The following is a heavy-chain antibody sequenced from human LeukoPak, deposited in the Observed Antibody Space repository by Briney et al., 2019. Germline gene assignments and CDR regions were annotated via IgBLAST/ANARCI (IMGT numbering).Heavy chain of an antibody. CDR1: GFTFSSYA. Sequence: PGGSPRLPCAASGFTFSSYAMSWVRQAPGKGLEWVSAISGSGGSTYYADSVKGRFTISRDNSKNTLYLQMNSLRAEDTAVYYCAKDPHYYDSSGYYEYFDLWGCGTLVTVSS. CDR3: AKDPHYYDSSGYYEYFDL. D-gene: IGHD3-22*01. V-gene: IGHV3-23*01. J-gene: IGHJ2*01. CDR2: ISGSGGST.